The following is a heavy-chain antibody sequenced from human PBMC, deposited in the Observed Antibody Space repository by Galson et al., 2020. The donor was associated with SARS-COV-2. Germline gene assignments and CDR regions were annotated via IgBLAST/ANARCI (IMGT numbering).Heavy chain of an antibody. J-gene: IGHJ4*02. CDR1: GFTFSSYS. CDR3: ARVPPPGSSGKDY. V-gene: IGHV3-48*04. Sequence: GGSLRLSCAASGFTFSSYSMNWVRQAPGKGLEWVSYISSSSSTIYYADSVKGRFTISRDNAKNSLYLQMNSLRAEDTAVYYCARVPPPGSSGKDYWGQGTLVTVSS. CDR2: ISSSSSTI. D-gene: IGHD3-10*01.